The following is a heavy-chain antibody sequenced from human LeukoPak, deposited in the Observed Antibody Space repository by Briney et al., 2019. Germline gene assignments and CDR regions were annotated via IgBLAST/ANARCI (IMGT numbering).Heavy chain of an antibody. CDR3: ARSAGSGYYYYFDY. J-gene: IGHJ4*02. V-gene: IGHV1-69*13. D-gene: IGHD3-22*01. CDR1: GGTFSSYA. Sequence: SVKVSCKASGGTFSSYAISWVRQAPGQGLEWMGGIIPIFGTANYAQKFQGRVTIIADESTSTAYMELSSLRSEDTAVYYCARSAGSGYYYYFDYWGQGTLVTVSS. CDR2: IIPIFGTA.